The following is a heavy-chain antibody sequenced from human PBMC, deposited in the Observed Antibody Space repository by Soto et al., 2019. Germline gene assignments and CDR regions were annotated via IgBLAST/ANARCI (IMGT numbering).Heavy chain of an antibody. V-gene: IGHV1-24*01. J-gene: IGHJ3*02. Sequence: GASVKVSCKVSGYTLTELSMHCVRQAPGKGLEWMGGFDPEDGETIYAQKFQGRVTMTEDTSTDTAYMELSSLRSEDTAVYYCATAEGIFGVVIALSAFDIWGQGTMVTVSS. CDR3: ATAEGIFGVVIALSAFDI. CDR1: GYTLTELS. D-gene: IGHD3-3*01. CDR2: FDPEDGET.